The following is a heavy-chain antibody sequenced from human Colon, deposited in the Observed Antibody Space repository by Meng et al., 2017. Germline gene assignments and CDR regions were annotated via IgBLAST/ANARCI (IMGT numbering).Heavy chain of an antibody. CDR1: GFTFSSYG. CDR3: ARDNGAYSSGWYFSSPFDY. Sequence: GESLKISCAASGFTFSSYGMHWVRQAPGKGLEWVAVIWYDGSNKYYADSVKGRFTISRDNSKNTLYLQMNSLRAEDTAVYYCARDNGAYSSGWYFSSPFDYWGQGTLGTVSS. D-gene: IGHD6-19*01. J-gene: IGHJ4*02. CDR2: IWYDGSNK. V-gene: IGHV3-33*01.